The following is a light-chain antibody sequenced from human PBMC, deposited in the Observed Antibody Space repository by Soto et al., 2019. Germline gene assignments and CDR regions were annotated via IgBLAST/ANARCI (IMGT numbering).Light chain of an antibody. CDR1: SSDVGGYNY. CDR3: SSYTSSSTPWV. J-gene: IGLJ3*02. CDR2: EVS. Sequence: QSVLTQPASVSGSPGQSITISCTGTSSDVGGYNYVSWYQQHPGKAPKLMIYEVSNRPSGVSNRFSVSKSGNTASLTISGLQAEDEADYYCSSYTSSSTPWVFGGGTKVTVL. V-gene: IGLV2-14*01.